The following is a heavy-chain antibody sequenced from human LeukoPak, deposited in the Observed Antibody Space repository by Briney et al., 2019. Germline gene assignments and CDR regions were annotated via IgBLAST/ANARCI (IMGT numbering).Heavy chain of an antibody. V-gene: IGHV4-34*01. CDR3: ASVGDDYGDYIHNY. CDR1: GGSFSGYY. Sequence: PSETLSLTCAVYGGSFSGYYWSWIRQPPGKGLEWIGEINHSGSTNYNPSLKSRVTISVDTSKNQFSLKLSSVTAADTAVYYCASVGDDYGDYIHNYWGQGTLVTVSS. CDR2: INHSGST. J-gene: IGHJ4*02. D-gene: IGHD4-17*01.